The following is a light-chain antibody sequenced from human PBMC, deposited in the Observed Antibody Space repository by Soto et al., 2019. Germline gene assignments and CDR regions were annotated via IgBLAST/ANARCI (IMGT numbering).Light chain of an antibody. J-gene: IGKJ1*01. CDR2: AAS. Sequence: DIQMTQSPSSLSASVGDRVTITCRASRDITDYLAWYQQKPGQVPKLLIYAASTLQSGVPSRFTASRSGTDFTLTITGLPPEDFATYYCQNYNSAPWTFGQGTKVEF. V-gene: IGKV1-27*01. CDR3: QNYNSAPWT. CDR1: RDITDY.